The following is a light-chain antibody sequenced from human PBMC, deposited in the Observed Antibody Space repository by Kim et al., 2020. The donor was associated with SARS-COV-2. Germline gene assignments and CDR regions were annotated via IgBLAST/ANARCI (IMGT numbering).Light chain of an antibody. Sequence: DIQMTQSPSSLSASVGDRVSITCRAGQNINNYLNWYQQKPGKAPKLLIYAASTLQTGVPSRFSGSGSGTHFTLTISSLQPDDFATYYCQQSFSTVMYTFGQGTTLEI. CDR1: QNINNY. CDR2: AAS. CDR3: QQSFSTVMYT. V-gene: IGKV1-39*01. J-gene: IGKJ2*01.